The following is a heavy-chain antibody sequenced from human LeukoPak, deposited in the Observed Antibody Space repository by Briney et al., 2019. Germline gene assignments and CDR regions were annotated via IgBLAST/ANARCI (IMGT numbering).Heavy chain of an antibody. Sequence: LRLSCAASGFTFSSYAMSWVRQAPGKGLEWIGYIYYSGSTYYNPSLKSRVTISVDTSKNQFSLKLSSVTAADTAVYYCARDAALSDMGRVNFDYWGQGTLVTVSS. CDR2: IYYSGST. V-gene: IGHV4-31*02. D-gene: IGHD2-15*01. CDR3: ARDAALSDMGRVNFDY. J-gene: IGHJ4*02. CDR1: GFTFSSYA.